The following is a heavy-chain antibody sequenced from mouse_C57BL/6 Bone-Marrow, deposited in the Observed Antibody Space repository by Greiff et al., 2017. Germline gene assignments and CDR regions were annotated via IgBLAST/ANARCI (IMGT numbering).Heavy chain of an antibody. D-gene: IGHD1-1*01. CDR3: ARHSSFITTVVAHYFDY. V-gene: IGHV5-6*02. J-gene: IGHJ2*01. Sequence: DVMLVESGGDLVKPGGSLKLSCAASGFTFSSYGMSWVRQTPDKRLEWVATISSGGSYTYYPDSVKGRFTISRDNAKNTLYLQMSSLKSEDTAMYYCARHSSFITTVVAHYFDYWGQGTTLTVSS. CDR1: GFTFSSYG. CDR2: ISSGGSYT.